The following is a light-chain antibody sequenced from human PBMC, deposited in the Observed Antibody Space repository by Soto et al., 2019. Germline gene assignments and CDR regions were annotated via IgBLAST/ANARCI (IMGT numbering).Light chain of an antibody. J-gene: IGLJ2*01. V-gene: IGLV2-8*01. CDR1: SSDVGAYNY. CDR3: SSYTGRDNLV. CDR2: DVT. Sequence: QSALTQPPSASGSPGQSVTISCTGTSSDVGAYNYVSWYQQHPGKAPKLMIYDVTTRPSGVPDSFSGSKSGNTASLTVSGIQAEDEADYFCSSYTGRDNLVFGGGTKLTVL.